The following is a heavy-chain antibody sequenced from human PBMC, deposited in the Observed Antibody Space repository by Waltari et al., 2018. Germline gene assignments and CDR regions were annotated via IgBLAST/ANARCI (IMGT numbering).Heavy chain of an antibody. Sequence: QVQLQESGPGLVKPSETLSLTCTVSGGSISSSHWSWTRQPPGKGLEWIGYIYYSGSTNYNPSLKSRVTISVDTSKNQFSLKLSSVTAADTAVYYCASMNMATNAFGIWGQGTMVTVSS. D-gene: IGHD5-12*01. CDR2: IYYSGST. J-gene: IGHJ3*02. CDR3: ASMNMATNAFGI. CDR1: GGSISSSH. V-gene: IGHV4-59*01.